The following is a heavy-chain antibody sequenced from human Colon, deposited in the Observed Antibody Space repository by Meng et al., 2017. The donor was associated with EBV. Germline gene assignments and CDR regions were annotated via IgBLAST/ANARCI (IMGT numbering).Heavy chain of an antibody. D-gene: IGHD6-19*01. CDR2: IGSSDNT. V-gene: IGHV3-23*01. Sequence: EVQLLESXGGLVQPGGSLRLSCAASGFTSSSYGMSWVRRAPGKGLEWVSTIGSSDNTYYADSVKGRFTISRDNSKNTLYLQMNSLRAEDTAVYYCAKKSYTSGWSHFDYWGQGTLVTVSS. CDR3: AKKSYTSGWSHFDY. CDR1: GFTSSSYG. J-gene: IGHJ4*02.